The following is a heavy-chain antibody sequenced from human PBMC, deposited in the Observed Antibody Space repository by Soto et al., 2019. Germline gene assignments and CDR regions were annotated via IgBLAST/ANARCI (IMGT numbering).Heavy chain of an antibody. CDR2: INHSGST. Sequence: SETLSLTCGVYGGAFSGYYWCWVRQPPGKGLEWIGEINHSGSTVYNPSLRSRVTVTVDTSKSQFSLHLASVTAADTAMYYCARGLGDTAMLRFDPWGQGIMVTVSS. J-gene: IGHJ5*02. V-gene: IGHV4-34*01. D-gene: IGHD5-18*01. CDR1: GGAFSGYY. CDR3: ARGLGDTAMLRFDP.